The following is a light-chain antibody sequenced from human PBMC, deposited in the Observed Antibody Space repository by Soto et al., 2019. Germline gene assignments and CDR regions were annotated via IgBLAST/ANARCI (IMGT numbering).Light chain of an antibody. CDR2: EAT. CDR3: SAFAGSEGYV. J-gene: IGLJ1*01. Sequence: QSVLAQPPSASGSPGQSVAISCTGTTSDVGGYNFVSWYQQHPGKAPKLIIYEATKRPSGVPDRFSGAWSGNTASLIVSGRQAEDEAEYYCSAFAGSEGYVFGSGTKLTVL. V-gene: IGLV2-8*01. CDR1: TSDVGGYNF.